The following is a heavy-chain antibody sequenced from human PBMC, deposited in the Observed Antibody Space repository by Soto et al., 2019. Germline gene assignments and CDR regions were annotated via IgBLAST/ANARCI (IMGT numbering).Heavy chain of an antibody. Sequence: TLSLTCTVSGGSISSGDYYWSWIRQPPGKGMEWIGYIYYSGSTYYNPSLKSRVTISVDTSKNQFSLKLSSVTAADTAVYYCARTHYDYSNLRWFDPWGQGTLVTVSS. CDR3: ARTHYDYSNLRWFDP. D-gene: IGHD4-4*01. CDR1: GGSISSGDYY. V-gene: IGHV4-30-4*01. CDR2: IYYSGST. J-gene: IGHJ5*02.